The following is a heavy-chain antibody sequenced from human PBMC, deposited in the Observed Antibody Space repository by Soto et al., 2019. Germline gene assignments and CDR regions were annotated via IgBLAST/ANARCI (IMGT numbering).Heavy chain of an antibody. V-gene: IGHV4-59*01. J-gene: IGHJ4*02. D-gene: IGHD3-22*01. CDR1: GDSISSYY. CDR2: LYYGRST. Sequence: QVQLQESGPGLVKPSETLSLTCAVSGDSISSYYCMWIRQPPGKGLESIGYLYYGRSTNYNPSLNSRVTCSVNTSTNQCSLTLSSKTAADTAVYYCALRSMAVVPEYWGQGTLVTVSS. CDR3: ALRSMAVVPEY.